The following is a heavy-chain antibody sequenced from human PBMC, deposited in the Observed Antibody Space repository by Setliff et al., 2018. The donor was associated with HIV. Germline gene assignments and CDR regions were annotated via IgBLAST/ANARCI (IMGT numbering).Heavy chain of an antibody. CDR2: VNPSDGST. CDR1: GYTLTSNY. Sequence: VASVKVSCKASGYTLTSNYMHWVRQAPGQGLEWMGIVNPSDGSTIYAQKFQGRVTMTRDTSTSTVYMELSSLTSEDTAVYFCARQLSNSLESWGQGTPVTVSS. J-gene: IGHJ4*02. D-gene: IGHD1-1*01. CDR3: ARQLSNSLES. V-gene: IGHV1-46*01.